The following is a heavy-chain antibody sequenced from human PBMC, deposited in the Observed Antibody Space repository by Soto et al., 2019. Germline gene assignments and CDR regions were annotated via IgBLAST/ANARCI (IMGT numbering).Heavy chain of an antibody. D-gene: IGHD3-3*01. CDR1: GFSLSTSGMC. J-gene: IGHJ5*02. CDR3: SRTYYDFWSGYYKSSWFDP. CDR2: IDWDDDK. Sequence: SGPTLENPTQTLTLTCTFSGFSLSTSGMCVSWIRKPPGKAQEWLALIDWDDDKYYITSLKTRLTISKDTSKNQVFLTMTNMDFVDTATYYCSRTYYDFWSGYYKSSWFDPWGQETLVTVSS. V-gene: IGHV2-70*01.